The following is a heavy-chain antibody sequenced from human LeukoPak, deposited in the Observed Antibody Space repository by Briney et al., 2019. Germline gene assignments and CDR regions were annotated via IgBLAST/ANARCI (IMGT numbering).Heavy chain of an antibody. CDR2: IRYDGSNK. D-gene: IGHD5-12*01. Sequence: PGGSLRLSCAASGFTFSSYGMHWVRQAPGKGLEWVAFIRYDGSNKYYADSVKGRFTISRDNSKNTLYLQMNSLRAEDTAVYYCAKGYDVEDYWYFDLWGRGTLATVSS. CDR1: GFTFSSYG. V-gene: IGHV3-30*02. CDR3: AKGYDVEDYWYFDL. J-gene: IGHJ2*01.